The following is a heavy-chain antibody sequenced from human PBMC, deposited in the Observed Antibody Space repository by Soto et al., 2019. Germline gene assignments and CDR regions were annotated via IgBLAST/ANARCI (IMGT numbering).Heavy chain of an antibody. CDR3: ARNSEIKAFDI. Sequence: QVQLVQSGAEVKKPGSSVKVCCKISGGTFSRYIISWVRQAPGQGLEWMGRIIAILEISNYAQKLEGRVTITADRSTSTAYKELSGLRSEDTAMYFCARNSEIKAFDIWGQGTMVTVSS. J-gene: IGHJ3*02. CDR1: GGTFSRYI. CDR2: IIAILEIS. V-gene: IGHV1-69*02. D-gene: IGHD3-10*01.